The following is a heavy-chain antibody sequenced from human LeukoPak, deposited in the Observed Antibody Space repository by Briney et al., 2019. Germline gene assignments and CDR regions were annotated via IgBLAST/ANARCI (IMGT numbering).Heavy chain of an antibody. V-gene: IGHV3-49*04. D-gene: IGHD3-10*01. CDR2: SRSKSYGGTT. Sequence: PGRSLRLSCTASGFTFGDYAMSWVRQAPGKGLEWVGFSRSKSYGGTTEYAAPVKARFTISRDDSKTIAYLQMNSLKTEDTVTYYCTRPMVRGVIDYWGQGALVTVSP. J-gene: IGHJ4*02. CDR1: GFTFGDYA. CDR3: TRPMVRGVIDY.